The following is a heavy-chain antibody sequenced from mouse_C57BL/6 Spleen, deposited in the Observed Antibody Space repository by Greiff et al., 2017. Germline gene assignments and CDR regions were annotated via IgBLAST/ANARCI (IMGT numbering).Heavy chain of an antibody. CDR1: GYTFTSYW. J-gene: IGHJ4*01. D-gene: IGHD2-5*01. CDR2: IDPNSGGT. V-gene: IGHV1-72*01. Sequence: QVQLQQPGAELVKPGASVQLSCKASGYTFTSYWMHWVKQRPGRGLEWIGRIDPNSGGTKYNEKFKSKATLTVDKPSSTAYMQLSSLTSEDSAVYYCARDSNYEGYAMDYWGQGTSVTGSS. CDR3: ARDSNYEGYAMDY.